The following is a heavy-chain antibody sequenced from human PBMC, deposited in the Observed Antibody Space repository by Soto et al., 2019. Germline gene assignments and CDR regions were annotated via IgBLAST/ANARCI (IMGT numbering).Heavy chain of an antibody. D-gene: IGHD6-6*01. CDR1: GFTFSSYG. CDR2: ISYDGSNK. Sequence: GGSLRLSCAASGFTFSSYGMHWVRQAPGKGLEWVAVISYDGSNKYYADSVKGRFTISRDNSKNTLYLQMNSLRAEDTAVYYCASRSIAAEAYYYYGMDVWGKGTTVTVSS. V-gene: IGHV3-30*03. CDR3: ASRSIAAEAYYYYGMDV. J-gene: IGHJ6*04.